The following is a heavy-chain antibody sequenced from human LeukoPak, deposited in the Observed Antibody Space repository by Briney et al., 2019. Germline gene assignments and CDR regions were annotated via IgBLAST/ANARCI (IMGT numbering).Heavy chain of an antibody. CDR1: GVTFSSYS. D-gene: IGHD3-10*01. CDR2: ISSSSSYI. V-gene: IGHV3-21*01. J-gene: IGHJ4*02. Sequence: PGGSLRLSCAAAGVTFSSYSMNWVRQAPGKGLEWVSSISSSSSYIYYADSVKGRFTISRDNAKNSLYLQMNSLRAEDTAVYYCARDRTMVRGVIIHWGQGTLVTVSS. CDR3: ARDRTMVRGVIIH.